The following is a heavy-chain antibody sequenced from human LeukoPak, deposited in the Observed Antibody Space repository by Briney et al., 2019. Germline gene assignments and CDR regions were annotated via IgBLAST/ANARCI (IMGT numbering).Heavy chain of an antibody. J-gene: IGHJ4*02. CDR3: ARGRYGSGSYSGY. CDR2: INHSGST. V-gene: IGHV4-34*01. D-gene: IGHD3-10*01. CDR1: GGSFSGYY. Sequence: SETLSLTCAVYGGSFSGYYWSWIRQPPGKGLEWIGEINHSGSTNYNPSLKSRVTISVDTSKNQFSLKLSSVTAADTAVYYCARGRYGSGSYSGYWGQGTLVTVSS.